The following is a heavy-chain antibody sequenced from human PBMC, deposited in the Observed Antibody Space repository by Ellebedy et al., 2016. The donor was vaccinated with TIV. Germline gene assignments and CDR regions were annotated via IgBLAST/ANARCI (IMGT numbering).Heavy chain of an antibody. V-gene: IGHV3-11*01. CDR3: ARISSGRSFYGMDV. D-gene: IGHD6-19*01. Sequence: GESLKISCAASGFSSSDYYMSWIRQAPGKGLEWVSYISDSGSMIHYADSVKGRFTISRDNSKNSLYLQMNTLRAEDTAVYYCARISSGRSFYGMDVWGQGTTVTVSS. J-gene: IGHJ6*02. CDR1: GFSSSDYY. CDR2: ISDSGSMI.